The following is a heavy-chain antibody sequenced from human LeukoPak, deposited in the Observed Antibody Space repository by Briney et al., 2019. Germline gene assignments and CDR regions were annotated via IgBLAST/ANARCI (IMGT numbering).Heavy chain of an antibody. Sequence: PSETLSLTCTVSGYSLSSAYYCGWIRHPPGKGLEWIGSVYHSGSTYYTPSLKGRVTISVDTSKSQFSLKVNSVTAADTAVYYCATPRSWDRSDMAVWGKGTTVTLSS. CDR1: GYSLSSAYY. V-gene: IGHV4-38-2*02. CDR2: VYHSGST. D-gene: IGHD1-26*01. J-gene: IGHJ6*03. CDR3: ATPRSWDRSDMAV.